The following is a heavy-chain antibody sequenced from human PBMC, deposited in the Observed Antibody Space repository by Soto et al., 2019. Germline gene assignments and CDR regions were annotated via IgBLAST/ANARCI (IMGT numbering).Heavy chain of an antibody. Sequence: QVQLVQSGAEVKKPGSSVKVSCKISGGTSTRYSITWVRQAPGQGLEWVGGINGIFGAAKYAQKFQGRVTVTADESTNTAYMELSSLTSDDTAVYYCARGYSGSYSVWFDPWGQGSLVTVSS. CDR3: ARGYSGSYSVWFDP. D-gene: IGHD1-26*01. CDR1: GGTSTRYS. V-gene: IGHV1-69*01. CDR2: INGIFGAA. J-gene: IGHJ5*02.